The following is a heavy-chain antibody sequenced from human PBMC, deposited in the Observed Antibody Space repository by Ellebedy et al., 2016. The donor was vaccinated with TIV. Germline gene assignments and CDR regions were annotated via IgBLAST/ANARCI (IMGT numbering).Heavy chain of an antibody. Sequence: SETLSLXXTVSGGSISSYYWSWIRQPPGKGLEWIGYIYYSGSTNYNPSLKSRVTISVDTSKNQFSLKLSSVTAADTAVYYCAGTDYGDYVGYFQHWGQGTLVTVSS. CDR3: AGTDYGDYVGYFQH. D-gene: IGHD4-17*01. V-gene: IGHV4-59*13. CDR1: GGSISSYY. CDR2: IYYSGST. J-gene: IGHJ1*01.